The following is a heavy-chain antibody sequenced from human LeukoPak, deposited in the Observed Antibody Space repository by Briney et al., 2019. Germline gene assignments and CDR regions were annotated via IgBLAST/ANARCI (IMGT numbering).Heavy chain of an antibody. D-gene: IGHD3-3*01. CDR1: GFIVSDND. CDR2: IYADGST. CDR3: AKRSVPGRPGY. Sequence: GWSLRLSCAASGFIVSDNDINWVRQAPGKGLEGVSLIYADGSTHYTDSVKGRFSISRDNSQNTVYLQMNSLRGEDTAVYFCAKRSVPGRPGYWGQGTLVTVSS. J-gene: IGHJ4*02. V-gene: IGHV3-66*04.